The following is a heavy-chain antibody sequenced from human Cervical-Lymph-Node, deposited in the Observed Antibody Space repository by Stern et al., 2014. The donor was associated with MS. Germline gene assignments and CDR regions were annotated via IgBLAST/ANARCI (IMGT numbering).Heavy chain of an antibody. V-gene: IGHV3-30-3*01. CDR1: GFIFSSYA. J-gene: IGHJ4*02. CDR2: LSNEDSKQ. CDR3: ARDTCRGGGCYFRY. Sequence: VQLVESGGGVVQPGRSLRLSCAASGFIFSSYAMHWVRQAPGKGLDWVAFLSNEDSKQFYADSVKGRFTISRDNSNNTLYLQMNSLRPEDTAVYYCARDTCRGGGCYFRYWGQGSLITVSS. D-gene: IGHD2-15*01.